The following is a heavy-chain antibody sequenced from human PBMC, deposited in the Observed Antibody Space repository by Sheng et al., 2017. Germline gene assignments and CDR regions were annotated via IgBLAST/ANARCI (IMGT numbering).Heavy chain of an antibody. CDR3: AKGIVVVVTSTHYFDY. CDR1: GFTFSSYA. D-gene: IGHD2-15*01. Sequence: EVQLLESGGGLVQPGGSLRLSCAASGFTFSSYAMSWVRQAPGKGLEWVSAISGRGGSTYYADSVKGRFTISRDNSKNTLYLQINSLRAEDTAVYYCAKGIVVVVTSTHYFDYWGQGTLVTVSS. CDR2: ISGRGGST. J-gene: IGHJ4*02. V-gene: IGHV3-23*01.